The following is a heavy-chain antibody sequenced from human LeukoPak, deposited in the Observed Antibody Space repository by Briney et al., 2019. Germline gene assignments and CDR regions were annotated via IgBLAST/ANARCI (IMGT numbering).Heavy chain of an antibody. V-gene: IGHV4-61*02. J-gene: IGHJ4*02. CDR1: GGSISNEGDY. CDR3: AREGTLGSGWYDY. D-gene: IGHD6-19*01. Sequence: PSETLSLTCTVSGGSISNEGDYWSWIRQPAGKGLEWIGRIYNSGTTNYNPSVKSRISMSVDTSENQFSLNLRSVTAADTAVYYGAREGTLGSGWYDYWGQGTLVTVSS. CDR2: IYNSGTT.